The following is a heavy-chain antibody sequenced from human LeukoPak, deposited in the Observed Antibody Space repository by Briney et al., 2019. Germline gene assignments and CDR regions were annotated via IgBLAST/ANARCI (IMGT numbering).Heavy chain of an antibody. Sequence: SVKVSCKAPGYTFTGYYMHWVRQAPGQGLEWMAWINPNSGGTNYAQKFQGRVTMTRDTSISTAYMELSRLRSDDTAVYYCARDHSNDFWSGSGPLYYMDVWGKGTTVTVSS. CDR2: INPNSGGT. D-gene: IGHD3-3*01. V-gene: IGHV1-2*02. CDR1: GYTFTGYY. J-gene: IGHJ6*03. CDR3: ARDHSNDFWSGSGPLYYMDV.